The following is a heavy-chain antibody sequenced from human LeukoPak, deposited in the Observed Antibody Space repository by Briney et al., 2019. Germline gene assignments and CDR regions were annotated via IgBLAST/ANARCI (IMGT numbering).Heavy chain of an antibody. CDR1: GGSFSGYC. J-gene: IGHJ5*02. D-gene: IGHD3-22*01. V-gene: IGHV4-34*01. CDR2: INHSGST. CDR3: ARAAWLRTLDP. Sequence: PSETLSLTCAVYGGSFSGYCWSWIRQPPGKGLEWIGEINHSGSTNYNPSLKSRVTISVDTSKNQFSLMLSSVTAADTAVYYCARAAWLRTLDPWGQGTLVTVSS.